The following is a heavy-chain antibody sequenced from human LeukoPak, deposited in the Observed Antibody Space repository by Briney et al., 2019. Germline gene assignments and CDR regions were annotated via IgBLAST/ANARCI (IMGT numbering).Heavy chain of an antibody. V-gene: IGHV4-34*01. CDR1: GGSFSGYY. CDR2: INHSGST. J-gene: IGHJ4*02. CDR3: ARPYCSSTSCYRPWLVY. D-gene: IGHD2-2*01. Sequence: SETLSLTCAVYGGSFSGYYWSWIRQPPGKGLEWIGEINHSGSTNYNPSLKSRVTISVDTSKNQFSLKLSSVTAADTAAYYCARPYCSSTSCYRPWLVYWGQGTLVTVSS.